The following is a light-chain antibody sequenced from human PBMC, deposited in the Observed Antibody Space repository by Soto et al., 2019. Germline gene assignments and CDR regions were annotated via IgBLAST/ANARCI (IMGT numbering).Light chain of an antibody. J-gene: IGLJ3*02. V-gene: IGLV2-11*01. CDR3: CSYAGSYTFWV. CDR1: SSDVGGYNY. CDR2: DVS. Sequence: QSALTQPRSVSGAPGQSVTISCTGTSSDVGGYNYVSWYQQHPGKAPKLMIYDVSKRPSGVPDRFSGSKSGNTASLTISGLQAEDEADYCCCSYAGSYTFWVFGGGTKVTVL.